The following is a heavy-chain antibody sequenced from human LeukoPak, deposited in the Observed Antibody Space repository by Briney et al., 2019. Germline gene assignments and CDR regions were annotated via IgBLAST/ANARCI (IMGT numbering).Heavy chain of an antibody. V-gene: IGHV3-30*02. J-gene: IGHJ3*02. Sequence: GGSLRLSCAASGFTFSSYGMHWVRQAPGKGLEWVAFIRYDGSNKYYADSVKGRFTISRDNSKNTLYLQMNSLRAEDTAVYYCAKAIIVGATTFRVAAFDIWGQGTMVTVSS. CDR3: AKAIIVGATTFRVAAFDI. CDR2: IRYDGSNK. D-gene: IGHD1-26*01. CDR1: GFTFSSYG.